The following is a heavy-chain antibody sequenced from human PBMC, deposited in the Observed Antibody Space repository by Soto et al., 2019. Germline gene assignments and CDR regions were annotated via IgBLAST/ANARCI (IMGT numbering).Heavy chain of an antibody. J-gene: IGHJ5*02. Sequence: QVQLVQSGAEVKKPGSSVKVSCKASGGTFSSYAISWVRQAPGQGLEWMGGIVPMYGTANYAQMFQDRVTITADESTSTAYMELTSLRSEDTAFYYCARDLGGCSAGSCRYNWFDPWGQGTLVTVSS. V-gene: IGHV1-69*01. CDR1: GGTFSSYA. D-gene: IGHD2-15*01. CDR3: ARDLGGCSAGSCRYNWFDP. CDR2: IVPMYGTA.